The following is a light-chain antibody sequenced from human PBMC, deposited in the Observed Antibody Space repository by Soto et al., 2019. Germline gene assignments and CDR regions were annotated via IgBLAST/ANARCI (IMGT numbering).Light chain of an antibody. V-gene: IGKV3-15*01. CDR1: QSVSSN. CDR2: GAS. J-gene: IGKJ5*01. Sequence: EIVMTQSPATLSVSPGGRATLYCRASQSVSSNLAWYQQKPGQAPRLIIYGASTRATGIPARFSGSGSGTECTLTISSLQSEDFAVYYCQQYNNWPITFGQGTRLEIK. CDR3: QQYNNWPIT.